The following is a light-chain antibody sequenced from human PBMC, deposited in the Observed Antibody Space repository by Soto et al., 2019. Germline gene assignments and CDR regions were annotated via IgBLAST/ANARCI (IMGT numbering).Light chain of an antibody. CDR3: ETWDSNAWV. V-gene: IGLV4-60*03. CDR1: SGHSSYI. CDR2: LEGSGSY. Sequence: QPVLTQLSSASASLGSSFKLTCTLSSGHSSYIIAWHQQQPGKAPRYLMKLEGSGSYNKGSGVPDRFSGSSSGADRYLTISNLQSEDEADYYCETWDSNAWVFGGGTKVTVL. J-gene: IGLJ3*02.